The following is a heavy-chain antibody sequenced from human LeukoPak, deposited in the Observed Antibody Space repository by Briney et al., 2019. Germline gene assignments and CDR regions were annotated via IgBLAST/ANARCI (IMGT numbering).Heavy chain of an antibody. CDR1: SYSISSGYY. CDR2: IYHSGSI. CDR3: ARADPDTAMVTFDF. Sequence: SETLSLTCTVSSYSISSGYYWGWVRQPPGKGLVYIGSIYHSGSIYYNPSLKSRVTISVDTSKNQFSLKLSSVTAADTAVYYCARADPDTAMVTFDFWGQGTLVTVSS. D-gene: IGHD5-18*01. J-gene: IGHJ4*02. V-gene: IGHV4-38-2*02.